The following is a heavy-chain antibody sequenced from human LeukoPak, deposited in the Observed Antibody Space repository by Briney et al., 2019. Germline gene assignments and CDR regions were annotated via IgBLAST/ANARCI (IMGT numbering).Heavy chain of an antibody. CDR2: ISYDGSNK. Sequence: GGSLRLSCAASGFTFSTSNMHWVRQAPGKGLEWVSFISYDGSNKKEADSVKGRFTISRDNSKNTLYMQMNSLRAADTAVYYCARGPLRDFDFWGQGILVTVSS. CDR3: ARGPLRDFDF. CDR1: GFTFSTSN. V-gene: IGHV3-30*04. J-gene: IGHJ4*02.